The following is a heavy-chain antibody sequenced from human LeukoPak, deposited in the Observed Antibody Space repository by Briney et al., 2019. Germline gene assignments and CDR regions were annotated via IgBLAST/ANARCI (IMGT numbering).Heavy chain of an antibody. CDR3: GSANTYYYGSGSSYYMDV. D-gene: IGHD3-10*01. V-gene: IGHV3-7*01. CDR1: GFTFSSYW. J-gene: IGHJ6*03. Sequence: GGSLRLSCAASGFTFSSYWMSWGRQAPGKGVEWVANIKQDGSEKYYVDSVKGRLTIYRDNAKNSLYLQMNSLRAEDAAVYYCGSANTYYYGSGSSYYMDVWGKGTTVTVSS. CDR2: IKQDGSEK.